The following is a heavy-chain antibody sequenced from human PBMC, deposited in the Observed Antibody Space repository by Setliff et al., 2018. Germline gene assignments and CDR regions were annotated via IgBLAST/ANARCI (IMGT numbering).Heavy chain of an antibody. J-gene: IGHJ6*03. CDR1: GYTFTSYD. Sequence: ASVKVSCKASGYTFTSYDINWVRQATGQGLEWMGWMNPNSGNTGYAQKFQGRVTMTRNTSISTAYMELSSLRSEDTAVYYCARLVSGYDFWSGYWNYYYYYYMDVWGKGTTVTVSS. CDR2: MNPNSGNT. V-gene: IGHV1-8*02. CDR3: ARLVSGYDFWSGYWNYYYYYYMDV. D-gene: IGHD3-3*01.